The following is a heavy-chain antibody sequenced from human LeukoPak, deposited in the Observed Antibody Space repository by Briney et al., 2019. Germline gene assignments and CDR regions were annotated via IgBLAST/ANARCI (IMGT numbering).Heavy chain of an antibody. J-gene: IGHJ4*02. D-gene: IGHD4-23*01. CDR2: ISSSSSYI. CDR3: ARASRKLYYFDY. V-gene: IGHV3-21*01. CDR1: GFTFSSYS. Sequence: PGGSLRLSCAASGFTFSSYSKNWVRQAPGKGLEWVSSISSSSSYIYYADSVKGRFTISRDNAKNSLYLQMNSLRAEDTAVYYCARASRKLYYFDYWGQGTLVTVSS.